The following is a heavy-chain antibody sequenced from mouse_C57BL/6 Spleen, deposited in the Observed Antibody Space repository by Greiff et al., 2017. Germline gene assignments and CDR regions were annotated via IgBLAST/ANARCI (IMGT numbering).Heavy chain of an antibody. CDR2: IDPSDSYT. CDR3: ARSPYYGSSYRNFDV. D-gene: IGHD1-1*01. Sequence: VQLQQPGAELVRPGTSVKLSCKASGYTFTSYWMHWVKQRPGQGLEWIGVIDPSDSYTNYNQKFKGKATLTVDTSSSTAYMQLSSLTSEDSAVYYCARSPYYGSSYRNFDVWGTGTTVTVSS. CDR1: GYTFTSYW. V-gene: IGHV1-59*01. J-gene: IGHJ1*03.